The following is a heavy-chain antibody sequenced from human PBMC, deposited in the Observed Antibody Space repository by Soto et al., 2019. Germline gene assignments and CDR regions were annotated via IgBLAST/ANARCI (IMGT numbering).Heavy chain of an antibody. D-gene: IGHD3-10*01. CDR3: VRLPTRSLLAY. CDR1: GGRSNSSKNY. J-gene: IGHJ4*01. CDR2: MFYGVST. V-gene: IGHV4-39*01. Sequence: VSGKCAVSGGRSNSSKNYGGWIRQPPGKGLEWIGSMFYGVSTYYNPSLKSRVTVSVDTSKNQFSLNLRSVTAADTAVYYCVRLPTRSLLAYW.